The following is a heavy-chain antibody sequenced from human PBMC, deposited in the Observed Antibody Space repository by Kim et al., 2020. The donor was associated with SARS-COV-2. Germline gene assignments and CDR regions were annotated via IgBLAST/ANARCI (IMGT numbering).Heavy chain of an antibody. Sequence: TSYAQKFQGRVTGTRDTSTSTVYMELSSLRSEDTAVYYCASEYDSSGFDYWGQGTLVTVSS. CDR2: T. J-gene: IGHJ4*02. V-gene: IGHV1-46*01. D-gene: IGHD3-22*01. CDR3: ASEYDSSGFDY.